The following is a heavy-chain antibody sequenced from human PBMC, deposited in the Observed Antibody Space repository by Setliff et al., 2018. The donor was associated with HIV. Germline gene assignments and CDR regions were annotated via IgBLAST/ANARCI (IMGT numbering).Heavy chain of an antibody. Sequence: ASVKVSCKASGYTFNSYGISWVRQAPGQGPEWVGWIATYNGNTNYAQRLQGRVTLTTDTSTSTAYMELRSLRFDDTAVYFCARGVSQAYTYGSGAYYYFDFWGLGTLVTFSS. D-gene: IGHD6-19*01. CDR2: IATYNGNT. V-gene: IGHV1-18*01. J-gene: IGHJ4*02. CDR3: ARGVSQAYTYGSGAYYYFDF. CDR1: GYTFNSYG.